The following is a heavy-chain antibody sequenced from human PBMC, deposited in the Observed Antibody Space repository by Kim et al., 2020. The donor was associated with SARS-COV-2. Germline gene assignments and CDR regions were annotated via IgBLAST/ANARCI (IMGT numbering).Heavy chain of an antibody. J-gene: IGHJ4*02. V-gene: IGHV4-39*01. CDR2: IHYSGST. CDR1: GGSISSSSYY. D-gene: IGHD6-13*01. CDR3: ARHSSSYIVAAVDY. Sequence: SETLSLTCTVSGGSISSSSYYWGWIRQPPGKGLEWIGSIHYSGSTYYNPSLKSRVTISVDTSKNQFSLKLSSVTAADTAVYYCARHSSSYIVAAVDYWGQGTLVTVSS.